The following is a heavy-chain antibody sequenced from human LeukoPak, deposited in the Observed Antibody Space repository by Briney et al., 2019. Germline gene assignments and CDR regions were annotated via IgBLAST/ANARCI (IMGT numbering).Heavy chain of an antibody. V-gene: IGHV1-2*02. CDR1: GYTFTGYY. Sequence: ASVKVSCKASGYTFTGYYMHWVRQAHGQGLEWMGWINPNSGGTNYAQKFQGRVTMTRDTSISTAYMELSRLRSDDTAVYYCARDFEVVPAATDDYWGQGTLVTVSS. CDR2: INPNSGGT. CDR3: ARDFEVVPAATDDY. J-gene: IGHJ4*02. D-gene: IGHD2-2*01.